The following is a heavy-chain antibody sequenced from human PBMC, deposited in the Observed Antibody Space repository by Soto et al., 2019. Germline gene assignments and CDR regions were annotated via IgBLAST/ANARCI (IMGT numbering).Heavy chain of an antibody. CDR3: ARLVGPVWGSYRFEDADGMDV. CDR1: GGTFSSYA. V-gene: IGHV1-69*13. Sequence: SVTVSCKASGGTFSSYAISWVRQAPGQGLEWMGGIIPIFGTANYAQKFQGRVTITADESTSTAYMELSSLRSEDTAVYYCARLVGPVWGSYRFEDADGMDVWGQGTTVTVSS. CDR2: IIPIFGTA. D-gene: IGHD3-16*02. J-gene: IGHJ6*02.